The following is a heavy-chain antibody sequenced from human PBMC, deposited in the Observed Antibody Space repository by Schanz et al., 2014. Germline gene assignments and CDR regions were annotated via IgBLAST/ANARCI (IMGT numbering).Heavy chain of an antibody. Sequence: QVPLQESGPGLVKPSQTLSLTCSVSGGSISSGAYYWSWIRQHPGKGLEWIGYIYYTGSTYYNPSLKSRVTISVDTPKTQSSRRLGSVTAADTAVYYCARGGGCGSTSRCWSKAAFDVWGQGTMVTVSS. V-gene: IGHV4-31*03. J-gene: IGHJ3*01. D-gene: IGHD2-2*01. CDR2: IYYTGST. CDR3: ARGGGCGSTSRCWSKAAFDV. CDR1: GGSISSGAYY.